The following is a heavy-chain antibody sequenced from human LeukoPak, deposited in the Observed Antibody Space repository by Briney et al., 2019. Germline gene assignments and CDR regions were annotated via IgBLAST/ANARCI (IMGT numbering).Heavy chain of an antibody. CDR1: GASISSYY. D-gene: IGHD6-19*01. J-gene: IGHJ4*02. Sequence: SETLSLTCTVSGASISSYYWSWIRQPPGKGLEWIGYICYSGSTNYNPSLKSRVTISVDTSKNQFSLKLSSVTAADTAVYYCARVGEDSSGWYADYWGQGTLVTVSS. CDR2: ICYSGST. V-gene: IGHV4-59*01. CDR3: ARVGEDSSGWYADY.